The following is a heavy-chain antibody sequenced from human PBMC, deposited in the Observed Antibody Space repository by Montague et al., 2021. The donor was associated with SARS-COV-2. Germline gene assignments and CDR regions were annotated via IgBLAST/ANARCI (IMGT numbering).Heavy chain of an antibody. CDR2: IYHSGTT. J-gene: IGHJ3*02. CDR1: GFSIGSCDY. V-gene: IGHV4-38-2*02. CDR3: VREKAGGLRNVFDI. Sequence: SETLSLTCTVSGFSIGSCDYWGWIRQPPGKGLEWIGSIYHSGTTXXNPSLQSRLTMSIDTSTNQFSLRLTSVTAADTAVFFCVREKAGGLRNVFDIWGQGTTVTVSS.